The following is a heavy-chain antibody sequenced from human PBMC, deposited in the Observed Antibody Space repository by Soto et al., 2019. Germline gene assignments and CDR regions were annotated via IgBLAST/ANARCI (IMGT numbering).Heavy chain of an antibody. J-gene: IGHJ6*02. V-gene: IGHV3-33*01. CDR1: GFTFNTYG. D-gene: IGHD2-8*02. CDR2: IWYDGGIK. Sequence: PGGSLRLSCAASGFTFNTYGMHWVRQFPGKGLQWVAIIWYDGGIKYYADSVRGRFTVSRDNSKNTLYLHMNSLRDEDTAVYYCARIDCTGNNCNPYYHYGMDVWGQGTAVTVSS. CDR3: ARIDCTGNNCNPYYHYGMDV.